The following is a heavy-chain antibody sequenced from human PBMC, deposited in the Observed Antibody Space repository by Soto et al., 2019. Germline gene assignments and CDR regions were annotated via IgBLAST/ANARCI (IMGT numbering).Heavy chain of an antibody. V-gene: IGHV5-10-1*01. J-gene: IGHJ4*02. Sequence: PGESLKISCKGSGYSFAGYWITWVRQKPGKGLEWMGRIDPSDSQTYYSPSFRGHVTISVTKSITTVFLQWSSLRASDTAMYYCARQIFVSDSCGNLQDLFDSWAQGSPVPVSS. D-gene: IGHD3-9*01. CDR2: IDPSDSQT. CDR1: GYSFAGYW. CDR3: ARQIFVSDSCGNLQDLFDS.